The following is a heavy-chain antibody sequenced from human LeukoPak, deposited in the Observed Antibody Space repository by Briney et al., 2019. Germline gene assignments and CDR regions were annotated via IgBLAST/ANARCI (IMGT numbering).Heavy chain of an antibody. J-gene: IGHJ4*02. CDR3: ARDSKSVPSSTSCSFFDY. CDR2: INQYGSEK. V-gene: IGHV3-7*01. CDR1: GFTFSNYG. D-gene: IGHD2-2*01. Sequence: GGSLRLSCAASGFTFSNYGMHWVRQAPGKGLEWVSNINQYGSEKYYVDSVKGRFTIPRDNVKNSLYLQINSLRAEDTAVYYCARDSKSVPSSTSCSFFDYWGQGTLVTVSS.